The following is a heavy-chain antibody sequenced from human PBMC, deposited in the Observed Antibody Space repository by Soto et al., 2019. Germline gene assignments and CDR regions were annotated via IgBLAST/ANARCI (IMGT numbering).Heavy chain of an antibody. CDR3: AKDLTPYYYDSSGYCFDY. CDR1: GFTFSSYG. CDR2: ISYDGSNK. D-gene: IGHD3-22*01. V-gene: IGHV3-30*18. J-gene: IGHJ4*02. Sequence: QVQLVESGGGVVQPGRSLRLSCAASGFTFSSYGMHWVRQAPGKGLEWVAVISYDGSNKYYADTVKGRFTISRDNSKNKLYLQINSLRAEDTAVYYCAKDLTPYYYDSSGYCFDYWGQGTLVTVSS.